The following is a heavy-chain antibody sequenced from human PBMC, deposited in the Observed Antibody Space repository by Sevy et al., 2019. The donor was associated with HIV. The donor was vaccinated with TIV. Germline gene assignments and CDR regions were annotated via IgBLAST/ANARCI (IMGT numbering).Heavy chain of an antibody. CDR1: GGSISISSYY. V-gene: IGHV4-39*01. CDR2: FHYSEST. D-gene: IGHD6-19*01. CDR3: ARAFRAVAGSYYFDY. J-gene: IGHJ4*02. Sequence: SETLSLTCTVSGGSISISSYYWGWIRQPSGKGLEWIGSFHYSESTYYNPSLKSRVTISVDTSKNQFSLKLSSVTAADRAVYYCARAFRAVAGSYYFDYWGQGTLVTVSS.